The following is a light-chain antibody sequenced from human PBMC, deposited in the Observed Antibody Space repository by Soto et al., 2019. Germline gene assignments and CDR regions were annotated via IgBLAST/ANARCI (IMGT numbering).Light chain of an antibody. V-gene: IGKV1-8*01. CDR1: QGVSSY. Sequence: AIRMTQSPSSFSASTGDRVTITCRASQGVSSYLAWYQQKPGKAPKLLIYAASTLQYGVPSRFSGSGSGTDFTLTISCLQSEDFATYYCQQYDSYPQTFGQGTKVEIK. J-gene: IGKJ1*01. CDR3: QQYDSYPQT. CDR2: AAS.